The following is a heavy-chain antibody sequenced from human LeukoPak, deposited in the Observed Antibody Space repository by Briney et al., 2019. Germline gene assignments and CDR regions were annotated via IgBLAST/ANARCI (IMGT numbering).Heavy chain of an antibody. CDR2: IRYDGSNK. Sequence: GGSLRLSCAASGCTFSSYAMSWVRQAPGKGLEWVAFIRYDGSNKYYADSVKGRFTISRDNSKNTLYLQMNSLRAEDTAVYYCAKDSDEYGSGSYYLFDYWGQGTLVTVSS. V-gene: IGHV3-30*02. D-gene: IGHD3-10*01. CDR3: AKDSDEYGSGSYYLFDY. J-gene: IGHJ4*02. CDR1: GCTFSSYA.